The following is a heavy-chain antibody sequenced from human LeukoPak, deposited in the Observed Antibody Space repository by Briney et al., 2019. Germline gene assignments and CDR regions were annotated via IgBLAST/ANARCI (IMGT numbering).Heavy chain of an antibody. CDR3: ARSSLRWIVGAEGAFDY. D-gene: IGHD1-26*01. V-gene: IGHV4-39*07. Sequence: SETLSLTCTVSGGSIRSRSNYWGWTRQPPGKGLEWIGEINHSGGTNYYPSLKNRITISLHMSMNQFSLKLYSVTAADTAVYYCARSSLRWIVGAEGAFDYWGQGTLVTVSS. CDR1: GGSIRSRSNY. J-gene: IGHJ4*02. CDR2: INHSGGT.